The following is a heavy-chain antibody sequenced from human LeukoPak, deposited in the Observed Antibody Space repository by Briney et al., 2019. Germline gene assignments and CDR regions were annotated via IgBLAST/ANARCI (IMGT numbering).Heavy chain of an antibody. D-gene: IGHD3-10*01. CDR1: GGSFSGYY. CDR3: ARFTMVRGVITKRPFDD. V-gene: IGHV4-34*01. CDR2: INHSGST. J-gene: IGHJ4*02. Sequence: PSETLSLTCAVYGGSFSGYYWSWIRQPPGKGLEWIGEINHSGSTNYNPSLKSRVTISVDTSKNQFSLKLSSVTAADTAVYYCARFTMVRGVITKRPFDDWGQGTLVTVSS.